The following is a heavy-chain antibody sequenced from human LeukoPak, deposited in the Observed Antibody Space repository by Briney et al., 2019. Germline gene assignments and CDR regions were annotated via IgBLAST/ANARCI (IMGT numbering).Heavy chain of an antibody. V-gene: IGHV3-23*01. J-gene: IGHJ3*02. D-gene: IGHD3-9*01. Sequence: PGGSLRLSCAASGFTFSSYAMSWVRQAPGKGLEWVSAISGSGGSTYYADSVKGRFTISRDNSKSTLYLQMNSLRAEDTAVYYCAKSLRYFDWPTPHAFDIWGQGTMVTVSS. CDR3: AKSLRYFDWPTPHAFDI. CDR2: ISGSGGST. CDR1: GFTFSSYA.